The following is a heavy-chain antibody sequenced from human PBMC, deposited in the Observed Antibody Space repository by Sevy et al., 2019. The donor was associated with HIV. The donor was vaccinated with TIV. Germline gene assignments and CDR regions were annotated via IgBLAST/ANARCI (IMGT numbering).Heavy chain of an antibody. CDR2: ISWISGSI. J-gene: IGHJ6*02. D-gene: IGHD6-19*01. V-gene: IGHV3-9*01. Sequence: GGSLRLSCAASGFTFDDYAMHWVRQAPGKGLEWVSGISWISGSIGYADSLKGRFTISRDNAKNSLYLQMNSLRVEDTALYYCAKDMAVAGRDYYYGMDFWGQGTTVTVSS. CDR1: GFTFDDYA. CDR3: AKDMAVAGRDYYYGMDF.